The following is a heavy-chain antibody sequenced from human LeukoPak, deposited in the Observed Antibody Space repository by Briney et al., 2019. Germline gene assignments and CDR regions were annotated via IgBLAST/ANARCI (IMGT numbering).Heavy chain of an antibody. CDR2: INPNSGGT. CDR1: GYTFTSYY. CDR3: ARDLGIVVVVAGNWFDP. J-gene: IGHJ5*02. V-gene: IGHV1-2*02. D-gene: IGHD2-15*01. Sequence: ASVKVSCKASGYTFTSYYMHWVRQAPGQGLEWMGWINPNSGGTNYAQKFQGRVTMTRDTSISTAYMELSRLRSDDTAVYYCARDLGIVVVVAGNWFDPWGQGTLVTVSS.